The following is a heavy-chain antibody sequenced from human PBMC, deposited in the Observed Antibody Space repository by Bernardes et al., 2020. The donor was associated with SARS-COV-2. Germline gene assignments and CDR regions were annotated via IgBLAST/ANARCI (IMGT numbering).Heavy chain of an antibody. CDR1: GFTFDDYT. J-gene: IGHJ5*02. CDR2: ISWDGGST. Sequence: GGSLRLSCAASGFTFDDYTMHWVRQAPGKGLEWVSLISWDGGSTYYADSVKGRFTISRDNSKNSLYLQMNSLRTEDTALYYCAKGWSGYDQGGDYFDYWGQGLWFGERNWFDPWGQGTLVTVSS. CDR3: AKGWSGYDQGGDYFDYWGQGLWFGERNWFDP. V-gene: IGHV3-43*01. D-gene: IGHD3-10*01.